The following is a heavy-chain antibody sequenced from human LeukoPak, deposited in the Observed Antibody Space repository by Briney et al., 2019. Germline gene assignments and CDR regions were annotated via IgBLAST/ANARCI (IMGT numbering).Heavy chain of an antibody. J-gene: IGHJ4*02. Sequence: GESLRLSCSASGFTFSSYALHWVRQAPGKGLESVSAISSNGGSTSYADSVKGRFTISRDNSKNTLYLQMSSLRAEDTAVYYCVKDWGRDWYRFDCWGQGTLVTVSS. CDR3: VKDWGRDWYRFDC. CDR2: ISSNGGST. CDR1: GFTFSSYA. D-gene: IGHD6-19*01. V-gene: IGHV3-64D*09.